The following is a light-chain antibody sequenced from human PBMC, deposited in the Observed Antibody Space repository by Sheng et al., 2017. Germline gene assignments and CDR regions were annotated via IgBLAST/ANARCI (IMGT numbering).Light chain of an antibody. CDR1: QSISSY. V-gene: IGKV1-39*01. J-gene: IGKJ1*01. CDR2: AAS. CDR3: QQSYSTVWT. Sequence: DIQMTQSPSSLSASVGDRVTITCRASQSISSYLNWYQQKPGKAPKLLIYAASSLQSGVPSRFSGSGSGTDFTLTISSLQPEDFATYYCQQSYSTVWTFGQGTEGGNRT.